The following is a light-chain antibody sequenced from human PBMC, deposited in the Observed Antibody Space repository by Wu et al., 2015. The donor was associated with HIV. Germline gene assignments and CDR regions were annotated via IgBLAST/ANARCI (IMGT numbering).Light chain of an antibody. V-gene: IGKV3-20*01. J-gene: IGKJ1*01. CDR3: QQYGSSPWT. CDR2: GAS. CDR1: QSVTSNY. Sequence: DILLTQSPGTLSLSPGERATLSCRASQSVTSNYLAWYQQKPGQAPRLLMYGASSRATDIPDRFSGSGSGTDFTLTLSRLEPEDFAVYYCQQYGSSPWTFGQGTKVEIK.